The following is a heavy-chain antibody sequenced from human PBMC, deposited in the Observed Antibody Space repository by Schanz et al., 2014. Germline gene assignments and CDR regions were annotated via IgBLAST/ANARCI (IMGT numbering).Heavy chain of an antibody. Sequence: QVQLVQSGAEVKKPGASVKVSCKASGYTFTSYGISWVRQAPGQGLEWMGWISPYSGDTNYAQKFQGWVTMTRDTSISTAYMEVSRLKSDDTAVYYCARLSVAGRPHVNYWYFDLWGRGTLVTVSS. J-gene: IGHJ2*01. V-gene: IGHV1-18*01. CDR1: GYTFTSYG. CDR3: ARLSVAGRPHVNYWYFDL. CDR2: ISPYSGDT. D-gene: IGHD6-19*01.